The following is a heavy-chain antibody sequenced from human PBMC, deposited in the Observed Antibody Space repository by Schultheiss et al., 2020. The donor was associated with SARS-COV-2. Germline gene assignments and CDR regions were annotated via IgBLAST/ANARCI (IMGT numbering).Heavy chain of an antibody. D-gene: IGHD6-19*01. CDR3: ARIPVAGMTDVDY. CDR2: SSSSGSTT. J-gene: IGHJ4*02. Sequence: GSLRLSCAASGFTFSNYEMTWVRQAPGKGLEWVSYSSSSGSTTFYADSVKGRFTISRDNAKNSLFLQMNSLRAEDTAVYYCARIPVAGMTDVDYWGQGTLVTVSS. V-gene: IGHV3-48*03. CDR1: GFTFSNYE.